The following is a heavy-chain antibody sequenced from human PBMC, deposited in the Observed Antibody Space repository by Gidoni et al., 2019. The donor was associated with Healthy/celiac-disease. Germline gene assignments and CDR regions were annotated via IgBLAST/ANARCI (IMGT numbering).Heavy chain of an antibody. CDR1: GGSISSSSYY. J-gene: IGHJ3*02. Sequence: QLQLQESAPGLVKPSETLSLTCTVSGGSISSSSYYWGWIRQPPGKGLEWIGSIYYSGSTYYNPSLKSRVTISVDMSKNQFSLKLSSVTAADTAVYYCARRGRGSSSSKGAFDIWGQGTMVTVSS. CDR3: ARRGRGSSSSKGAFDI. V-gene: IGHV4-39*01. CDR2: IYYSGST. D-gene: IGHD6-6*01.